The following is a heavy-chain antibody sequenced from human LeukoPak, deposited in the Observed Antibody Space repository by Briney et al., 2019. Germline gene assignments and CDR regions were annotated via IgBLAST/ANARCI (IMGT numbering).Heavy chain of an antibody. D-gene: IGHD2-21*01. J-gene: IGHJ4*02. CDR1: GGSVSSSDC. Sequence: PSGTLSLTCTVSGGSVSSSDCWTWVRPPPGKGLDWIGEIYANGATNYNPSLKSRVTISIDKSRNQISLKMTSVTDADTAVYYCARNRGESDFNNWGQGTLVTVSS. CDR2: IYANGAT. CDR3: ARNRGESDFNN. V-gene: IGHV4-4*02.